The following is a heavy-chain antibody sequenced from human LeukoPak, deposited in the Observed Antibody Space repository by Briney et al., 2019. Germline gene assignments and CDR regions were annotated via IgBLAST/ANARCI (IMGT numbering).Heavy chain of an antibody. D-gene: IGHD2-2*01. CDR3: ARVGTSVVPGNCFDP. CDR2: IYYSGIT. V-gene: IGHV4-39*07. CDR1: GGSMSSSSYY. Sequence: SETLSLTCTVSGGSMSSSSYYWGWIRQPPGKVLEWIGSIYYSGITYYNPSLKSRVAISADTSKDQFSLKLSCVTPADTAVYCCARVGTSVVPGNCFDPWRKGTLVTVSS. J-gene: IGHJ5*02.